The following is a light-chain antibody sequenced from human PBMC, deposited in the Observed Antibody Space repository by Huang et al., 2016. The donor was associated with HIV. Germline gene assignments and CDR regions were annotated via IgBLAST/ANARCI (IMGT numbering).Light chain of an antibody. CDR3: QQFGNSRYT. CDR1: QSVSSTY. CDR2: GAS. Sequence: EIVLTQSPGTLSLSPGERATLSCRASQSVSSTYFAWYQQKPGQAPRLLIYGASSRATGIPDRFSGSGSGTDFTLTISGLEPEDFALYYCQQFGNSRYTFGRGTKLEIK. J-gene: IGKJ2*01. V-gene: IGKV3-20*01.